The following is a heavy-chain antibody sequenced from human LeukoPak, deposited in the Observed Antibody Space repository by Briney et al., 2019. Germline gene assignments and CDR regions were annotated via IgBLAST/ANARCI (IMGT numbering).Heavy chain of an antibody. V-gene: IGHV3-21*01. CDR3: ARGSIAVAGTYVY. J-gene: IGHJ4*02. CDR2: ISSSSSYI. CDR1: GFTFSSYS. Sequence: GGSLRLSCVAAGFTFSSYSMMWVRQAPGKGLEWVSSISSSSSYIYYADSVKGRFTISRDNAKNSLYLQMNSLRAEDTAVYYCARGSIAVAGTYVYWGQGTLVTVSS. D-gene: IGHD6-19*01.